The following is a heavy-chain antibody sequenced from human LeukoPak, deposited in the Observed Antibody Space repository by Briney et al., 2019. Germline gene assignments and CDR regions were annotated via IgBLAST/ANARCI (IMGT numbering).Heavy chain of an antibody. CDR3: ATRGRIVATILDDAFDI. D-gene: IGHD5-12*01. J-gene: IGHJ3*02. CDR1: GYTFTSYG. CDR2: ISAYNGIT. Sequence: ASVKVSCKASGYTFTSYGISWGRQAPGQGLEWMGWISAYNGITNYAQRFQGRVTMTRDTSISTAYMELSRLRSDDTAVYYCATRGRIVATILDDAFDIWGQGTMVTVSS. V-gene: IGHV1-18*01.